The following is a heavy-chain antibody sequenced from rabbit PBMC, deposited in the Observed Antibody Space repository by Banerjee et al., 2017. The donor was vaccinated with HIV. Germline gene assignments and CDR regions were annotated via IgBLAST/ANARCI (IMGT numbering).Heavy chain of an antibody. CDR3: ARDAGSAPYIDGCFDL. D-gene: IGHD4-2*01. CDR2: INTSSGNT. CDR1: AFSFSNKYV. V-gene: IGHV1S45*01. Sequence: QEQLEESGGDLVKPEGSLTLTCTASAFSFSNKYVMCWVRQAPGKGLEWIACINTSSGNTVYASWAKGRFSISKASSTTVTLQMTSLTAADTATYFCARDAGSAPYIDGCFDLWGQGTLVTVS. J-gene: IGHJ4*01.